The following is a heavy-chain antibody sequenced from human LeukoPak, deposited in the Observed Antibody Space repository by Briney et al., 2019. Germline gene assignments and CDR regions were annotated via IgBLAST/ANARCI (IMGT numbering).Heavy chain of an antibody. Sequence: ASVKVSCKASGYTFTGYYLHWVRQAPGQGLEWMGWINPKSGGTNYAQKFQGRVTMTRDTSTGTVYMELSSLRSDDTAVFYCARTLYIAAVPGGFDYWGQGTLVTVSS. CDR3: ARTLYIAAVPGGFDY. J-gene: IGHJ4*02. V-gene: IGHV1-2*02. CDR2: INPKSGGT. CDR1: GYTFTGYY. D-gene: IGHD6-13*01.